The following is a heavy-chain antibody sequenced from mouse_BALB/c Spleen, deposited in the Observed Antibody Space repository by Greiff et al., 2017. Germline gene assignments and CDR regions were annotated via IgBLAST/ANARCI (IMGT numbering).Heavy chain of an antibody. D-gene: IGHD2-14*01. Sequence: QLQESGPGLVKPSQSLSLTCTVTGYSITSDYAWNWIRQFPGNKLEWMGYISYSGSTSYNPSLKSRISITRDTSKNQFFLQLNSVTTEDTATYYCARRGDYRYDGFAYWGQGTLVTVSA. CDR3: ARRGDYRYDGFAY. V-gene: IGHV3-2*02. J-gene: IGHJ3*01. CDR1: GYSITSDYA. CDR2: ISYSGST.